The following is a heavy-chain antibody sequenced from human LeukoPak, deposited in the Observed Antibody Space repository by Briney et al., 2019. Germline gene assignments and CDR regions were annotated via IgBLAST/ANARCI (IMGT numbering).Heavy chain of an antibody. CDR1: GGSISSGSYY. V-gene: IGHV4-61*02. D-gene: IGHD3-16*02. Sequence: PSETLSLTCTVSGGSISSGSYYWSWIRQPAGKGLEWIGRIYTSGSTNYNPSLKSRVTISVDTSKNQFSLKLSSVTAADTAVYYCARDRILGVWGSYRYTDYWGQGTLVTVSS. CDR2: IYTSGST. J-gene: IGHJ4*02. CDR3: ARDRILGVWGSYRYTDY.